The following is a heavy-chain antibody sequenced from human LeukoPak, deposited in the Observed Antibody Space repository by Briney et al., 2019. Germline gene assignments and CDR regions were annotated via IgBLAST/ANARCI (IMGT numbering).Heavy chain of an antibody. CDR3: ARGIAVAGTNWFDP. CDR2: INHSGST. J-gene: IGHJ5*02. CDR1: GGSFSGYY. Sequence: PSETLSLTCAVYGGSFSGYYWSWIRQPPGKGLGWIGEINHSGSTNYNPSLKSRVTISVDTSKNQFSLKLSSVTAADTAVYYCARGIAVAGTNWFDPWGQGTLVTVSS. V-gene: IGHV4-34*01. D-gene: IGHD6-19*01.